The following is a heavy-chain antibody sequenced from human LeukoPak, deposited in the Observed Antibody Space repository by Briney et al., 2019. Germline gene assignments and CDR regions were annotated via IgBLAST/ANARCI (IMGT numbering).Heavy chain of an antibody. CDR1: GFTFSSYS. V-gene: IGHV3-21*01. CDR3: ARDLLDSGSY. CDR2: ISSSSGYI. Sequence: PGGSLRLSCAASGFTFSSYSMNWVRQAPGKGLEWVSSISSSSGYIYYADSVKGRFTISRDNAKNSLYLQMNSLRAEDTAVYYCARDLLDSGSYWGQGTLVTVSS. D-gene: IGHD1-26*01. J-gene: IGHJ4*02.